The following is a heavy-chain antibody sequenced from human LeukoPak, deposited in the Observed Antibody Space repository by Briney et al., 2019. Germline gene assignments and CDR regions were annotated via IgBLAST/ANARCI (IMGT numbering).Heavy chain of an antibody. D-gene: IGHD3-10*01. CDR3: ARNYYGSGSAVWYFDL. V-gene: IGHV3-11*01. CDR1: GFTFSDYY. Sequence: PGGSLRLSCAASGFTFSDYYMSWIRQAPGKGLEWVSYISSSRSTIYYADSVKGRFTISRDNAKKSLYLQMNSLRVEDTAVYYCARNYYGSGSAVWYFDLWGRGTLVTVSS. J-gene: IGHJ2*01. CDR2: ISSSRSTI.